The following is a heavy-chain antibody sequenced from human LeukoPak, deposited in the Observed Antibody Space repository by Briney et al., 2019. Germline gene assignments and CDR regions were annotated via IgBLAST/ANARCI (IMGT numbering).Heavy chain of an antibody. J-gene: IGHJ6*03. CDR2: IYSGGST. V-gene: IGHV3-53*01. D-gene: IGHD6-13*01. CDR3: AFYSSRGYYYYMDV. Sequence: GGSLRLSCAASGFTFSNYWMHWVRQAPGKGLEWVSVIYSGGSTYYADSVKGRLTISRDNSKNTLYLQMNSLRAEDTAVYYCAFYSSRGYYYYMDVWGKGTTVTVSS. CDR1: GFTFSNYW.